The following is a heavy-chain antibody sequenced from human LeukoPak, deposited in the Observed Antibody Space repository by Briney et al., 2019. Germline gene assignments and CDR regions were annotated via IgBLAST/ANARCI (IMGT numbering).Heavy chain of an antibody. CDR2: ISASGGST. V-gene: IGHV3-23*01. J-gene: IGHJ4*02. Sequence: GGSLRLSCAPSGFTFSSYAMSWVRQAPGKGLEWVLAISASGGSTYYADSVKGRFTISRDNSKNTLHLQMNSLRAEDTAVYYCAKSEIQLWLDYWGQGTLVTVSS. CDR1: GFTFSSYA. D-gene: IGHD5-18*01. CDR3: AKSEIQLWLDY.